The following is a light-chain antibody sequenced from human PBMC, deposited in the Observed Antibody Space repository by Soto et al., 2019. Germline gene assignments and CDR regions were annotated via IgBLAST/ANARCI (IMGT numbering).Light chain of an antibody. CDR3: QHYNSYSEA. CDR2: GAS. Sequence: TLSLRASQSVSSSFLAWYQQKPGQAPRLLIYGASTRAAGIPDRFSGSGSGTEFTLTISSLQPDDFATYYCQHYNSYSEAFGQGTKVDIK. V-gene: IGKV3D-7*01. J-gene: IGKJ1*01. CDR1: QSVSSSF.